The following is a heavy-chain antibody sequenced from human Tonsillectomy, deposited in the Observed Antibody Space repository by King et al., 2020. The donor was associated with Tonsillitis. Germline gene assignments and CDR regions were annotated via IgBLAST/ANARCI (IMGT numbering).Heavy chain of an antibody. CDR2: IYYSGST. V-gene: IGHV4-39*01. CDR1: GGSISSRNYY. CDR3: ARHRDDSLTAYHPELMDV. J-gene: IGHJ6*02. Sequence: QLQESGPGLVKPSETLSLTCTVSGGSISSRNYYWGWIRQPPGKGLEWIGNIYYSGSTNYSPSLKSRVTISVDTSKSQFSLRLSSVTATDTAIYYCARHRDDSLTAYHPELMDVWGQGTTVIVSS. D-gene: IGHD3-9*01.